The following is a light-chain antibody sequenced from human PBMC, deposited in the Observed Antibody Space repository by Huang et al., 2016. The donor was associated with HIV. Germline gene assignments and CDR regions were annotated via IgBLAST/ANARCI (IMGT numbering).Light chain of an antibody. CDR1: LDITNY. Sequence: DIQMTQSPSSLSAFVGDSVTITCQASLDITNYLNWYQQKPGKAPKLLIFDASNLEKGVQSRFSGIGSVTYYTFTISGLQPEDSATYYCQQYDNLPPRVTFGQGTRLEIK. J-gene: IGKJ5*01. CDR2: DAS. CDR3: QQYDNLPPRVT. V-gene: IGKV1-33*01.